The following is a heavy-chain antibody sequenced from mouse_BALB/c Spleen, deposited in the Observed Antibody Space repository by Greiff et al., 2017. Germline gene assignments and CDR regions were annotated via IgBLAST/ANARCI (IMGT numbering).Heavy chain of an antibody. CDR1: GFTFSSYG. D-gene: IGHD2-14*01. CDR2: INSNGGST. J-gene: IGHJ2*01. Sequence: EVQGVESGGGLVQPGGSLKLSCAASGFTFSSYGMSWVRQTPDKRLELVATINSNGGSTYYPDSVKGRFTISRDNAKNTLYLQMSSLKSEDTAMYYCARDNYRYVFDYWGQGTTLTVSS. V-gene: IGHV5-6-3*01. CDR3: ARDNYRYVFDY.